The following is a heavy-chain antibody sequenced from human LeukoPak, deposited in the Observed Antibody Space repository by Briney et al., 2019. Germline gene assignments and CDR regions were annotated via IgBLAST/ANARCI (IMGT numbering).Heavy chain of an antibody. V-gene: IGHV3-21*06. Sequence: GGSLRLSCAASGFFMNWVRQAPGKGLEWVASISSRTGDVDYGDSVKGRFTISRDNAQNSLFLQMDSLRAEDTAVYYFARDFSSSYGRGALAFDYWGQGTLVTVSS. CDR2: ISSRTGDV. J-gene: IGHJ4*02. D-gene: IGHD2-15*01. CDR1: GFF. CDR3: ARDFSSSYGRGALAFDY.